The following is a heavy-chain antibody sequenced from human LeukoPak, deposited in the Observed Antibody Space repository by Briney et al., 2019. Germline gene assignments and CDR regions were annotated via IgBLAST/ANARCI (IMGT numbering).Heavy chain of an antibody. CDR3: ATGVYGDYFGPYYFDY. CDR2: IKQDGSEK. CDR1: GFTFSSYW. J-gene: IGHJ4*02. V-gene: IGHV3-7*01. Sequence: PGGSLRLSCAASGFTFSSYWMSWVRQAPGKGLEWVANIKQDGSEKYYVDSVKGRFTISRDNAKNSLYLQMNSLRAEDTAVYYCATGVYGDYFGPYYFDYWGQGTLVTVSS. D-gene: IGHD4-17*01.